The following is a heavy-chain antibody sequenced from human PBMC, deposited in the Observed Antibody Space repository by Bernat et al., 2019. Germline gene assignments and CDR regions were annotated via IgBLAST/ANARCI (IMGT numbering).Heavy chain of an antibody. CDR3: ERGVGAGQKDNWFDP. J-gene: IGHJ5*02. V-gene: IGHV4-34*01. CDR1: GGSFSGYY. D-gene: IGHD6-19*01. Sequence: QVQLQQWGAGLLMPSETLSLTCAVYGGSFSGYYWSWIRQPPGKGLEWIGEINHSGSTNYNPSLKSRVTIAVDTAKNQFSLELSSVTAADTAVYYCERGVGAGQKDNWFDPWGQGTLVTVSS. CDR2: INHSGST.